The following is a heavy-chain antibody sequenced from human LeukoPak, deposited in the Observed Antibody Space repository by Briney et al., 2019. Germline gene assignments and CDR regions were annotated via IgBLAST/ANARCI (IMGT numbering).Heavy chain of an antibody. Sequence: GGSLRLSCAASGFTFSSYGMHWVRQAPGKGLEWVAVISYDGSNKYYADSVKGRFTISRDNSKNTLYPQMNSLRAEDTAVYYCAKDRMLEMTTVVTFLDYWGQGTLSPSPQ. CDR1: GFTFSSYG. D-gene: IGHD4-23*01. CDR2: ISYDGSNK. J-gene: IGHJ4*02. CDR3: AKDRMLEMTTVVTFLDY. V-gene: IGHV3-30*18.